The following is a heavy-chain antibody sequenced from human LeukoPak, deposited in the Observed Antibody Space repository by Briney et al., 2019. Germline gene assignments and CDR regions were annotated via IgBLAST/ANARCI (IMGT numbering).Heavy chain of an antibody. V-gene: IGHV3-30*02. Sequence: HPGGSLRLSCAASGFTFSSYGMHWVRQAPGKGLEWVAFIRYDGSNKYYADSVKGRFTISRDNSKNTLYLQMNSLRVEDTAVYYCAKDDRTPDPCSSTSCYGGGSVILDYWGQGTLVTVSS. D-gene: IGHD2-2*01. J-gene: IGHJ4*02. CDR3: AKDDRTPDPCSSTSCYGGGSVILDY. CDR1: GFTFSSYG. CDR2: IRYDGSNK.